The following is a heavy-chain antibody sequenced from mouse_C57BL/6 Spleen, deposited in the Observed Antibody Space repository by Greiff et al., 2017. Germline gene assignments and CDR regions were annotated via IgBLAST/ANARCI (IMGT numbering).Heavy chain of an antibody. CDR2: INPNNGGT. CDR3: ARGGNRGD. D-gene: IGHD2-1*01. J-gene: IGHJ2*01. CDR1: GYTFTDYY. V-gene: IGHV1-26*01. Sequence: EVQLQQSGPELVKPGASVKISCKASGYTFTDYYMNWVKQSHGKSLEWIGDINPNNGGTSYNQKFKGKATLTVDKSSSTAYMELRSLTSEDSAVYYCARGGNRGDWGQGTTLTVSS.